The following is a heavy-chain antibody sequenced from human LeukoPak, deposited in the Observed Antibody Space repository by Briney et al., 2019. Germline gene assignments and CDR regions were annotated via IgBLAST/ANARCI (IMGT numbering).Heavy chain of an antibody. D-gene: IGHD2-15*01. CDR1: GYTFTSYG. CDR2: ISAYNGNT. CDR3: ARNLGYCSGGSCYGGEYYFDY. Sequence: ASVKVSCKASGYTFTSYGISWVRQDPGQGLEWMGWISAYNGNTNYAQKLQGRVTMTTDTSTSTAYMELRSLRSDDTAVYYCARNLGYCSGGSCYGGEYYFDYWGQGTLVTVSS. V-gene: IGHV1-18*01. J-gene: IGHJ4*02.